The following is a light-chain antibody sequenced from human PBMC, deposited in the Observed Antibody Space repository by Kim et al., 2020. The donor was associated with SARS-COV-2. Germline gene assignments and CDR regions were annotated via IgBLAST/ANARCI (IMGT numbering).Light chain of an antibody. V-gene: IGKV1-39*01. J-gene: IGKJ2*03. Sequence: SASVGDRVTITGRASQIISSYLDWYQQKPGKAPELLICGTSSLQGGVPSRFSGSGSETEFTLTINSLQPEDFATYYCQQSYSTLYSFGQGTKLEIK. CDR3: QQSYSTLYS. CDR1: QIISSY. CDR2: GTS.